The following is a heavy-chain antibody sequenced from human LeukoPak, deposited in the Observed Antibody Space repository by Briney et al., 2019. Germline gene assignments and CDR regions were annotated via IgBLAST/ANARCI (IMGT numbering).Heavy chain of an antibody. CDR2: INPNSGGT. V-gene: IGHV1-2*02. CDR1: GYTFTGYY. CDR3: ARDPSTAARPYYFDY. Sequence: ASVKVSCKASGYTFTGYYMHWVRQAPGQGLEWMGWINPNSGGTNYAQKFQGRVTMTRDTSISTAYMELSRLRSDDTAVYYCARDPSTAARPYYFDYWGQGTLVTVSS. D-gene: IGHD6-6*01. J-gene: IGHJ4*02.